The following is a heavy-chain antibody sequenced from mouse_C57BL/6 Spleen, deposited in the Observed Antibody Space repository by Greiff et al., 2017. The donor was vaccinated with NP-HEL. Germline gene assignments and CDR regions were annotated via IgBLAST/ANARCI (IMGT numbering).Heavy chain of an antibody. Sequence: VQVVESGPELVKPGASVKISCKASGYAFSSSWMNWVKQRPGKGLEWIGRIYPGDGDTNYNGKFKGKATLTADKSSSTAYMQLSSMTSEDSAVYFCARGGSSPIDYWGQGTTLTVSS. CDR1: GYAFSSSW. CDR3: ARGGSSPIDY. D-gene: IGHD1-1*01. V-gene: IGHV1-82*01. J-gene: IGHJ2*01. CDR2: IYPGDGDT.